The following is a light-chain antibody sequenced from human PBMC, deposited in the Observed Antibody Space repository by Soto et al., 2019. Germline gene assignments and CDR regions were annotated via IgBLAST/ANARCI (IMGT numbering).Light chain of an antibody. J-gene: IGLJ2*01. V-gene: IGLV2-8*01. CDR2: EVT. Sequence: QSALTQPPSASGSLGQSVTISCTGTSSDVGGYNYVSWHQQHPGKAPKVMIYEVTKRPPGVPDRFSGSKPGNTASLTVSGLQAEDEADYYCSSFAGGGNPVLLGGGTKLTVL. CDR1: SSDVGGYNY. CDR3: SSFAGGGNPVL.